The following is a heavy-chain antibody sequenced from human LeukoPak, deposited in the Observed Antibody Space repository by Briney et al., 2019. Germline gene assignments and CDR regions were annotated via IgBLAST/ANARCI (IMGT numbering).Heavy chain of an antibody. V-gene: IGHV4-59*01. J-gene: IGHJ3*02. CDR2: IYYSGST. D-gene: IGHD6-19*01. Sequence: PSETLSLTCTVSGGSISSYYWSWIRQPPGKGLEWIGYIYYSGSTNYNPSLKSRVTISVDTSKNQFSLKLSSVTAADTAVYYCARLYGGWYDAFDIWGQGTMVTVSS. CDR3: ARLYGGWYDAFDI. CDR1: GGSISSYY.